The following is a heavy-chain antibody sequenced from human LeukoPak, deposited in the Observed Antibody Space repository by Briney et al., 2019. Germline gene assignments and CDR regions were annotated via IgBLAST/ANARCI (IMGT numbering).Heavy chain of an antibody. CDR2: IKQDGSEK. Sequence: GGSLSLSCAASGFTFSSYWMTWVRQAPGKGLEWVTNIKQDGSEKYYVDSVKGRFTISRDNAKDSVYLQMNSLRAEDTAVYYCARAGPTATAGYWGQGTLVTVTS. D-gene: IGHD4-17*01. J-gene: IGHJ4*02. CDR3: ARAGPTATAGY. CDR1: GFTFSSYW. V-gene: IGHV3-7*03.